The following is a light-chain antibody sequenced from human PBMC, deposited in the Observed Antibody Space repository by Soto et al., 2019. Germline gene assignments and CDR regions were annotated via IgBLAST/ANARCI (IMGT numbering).Light chain of an antibody. CDR1: QSVSSN. Sequence: IVRKECRSHLAVYPWYTATLXSRASQSVSSNLAWYQQKPGQAPRLLIYGSSTRTTVIPATFSGSGSGTELTLTITRLQYEDFAVYYCQQPGTLPTFGQGTKADI. CDR3: QQPGTLPT. CDR2: GSS. J-gene: IGKJ1*01. V-gene: IGKV3D-15*01.